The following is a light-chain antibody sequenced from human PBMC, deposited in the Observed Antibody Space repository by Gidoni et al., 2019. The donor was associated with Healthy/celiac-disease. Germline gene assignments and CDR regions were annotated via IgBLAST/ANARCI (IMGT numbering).Light chain of an antibody. CDR2: DAS. Sequence: EIVLPQSPATLSLSPGERATLPCRASQSVSSYLAWYQQKPGQAPRLLIYDASNRATGIPARFSGSGSGTDFTLTISSLEPEDFAVYYCQQRSNWPPIFTFXPXTKVDIK. V-gene: IGKV3-11*01. J-gene: IGKJ3*01. CDR1: QSVSSY. CDR3: QQRSNWPPIFT.